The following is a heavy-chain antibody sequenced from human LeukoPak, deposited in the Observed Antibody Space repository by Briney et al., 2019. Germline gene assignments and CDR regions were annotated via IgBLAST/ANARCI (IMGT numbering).Heavy chain of an antibody. CDR1: SDFFSSVTDY. V-gene: IGHV4-39*07. Sequence: SETLSLTCTVSSDFFSSVTDYWAWIRQPPGKGLEWIASGDYSGGTYYNPSLESRVAISADMSKNQISLKLSSVTAADTALYYCARERGEEYSSGWYKSNFFDTWGQGTRVTDSS. J-gene: IGHJ4*02. D-gene: IGHD6-19*01. CDR2: GDYSGGT. CDR3: ARERGEEYSSGWYKSNFFDT.